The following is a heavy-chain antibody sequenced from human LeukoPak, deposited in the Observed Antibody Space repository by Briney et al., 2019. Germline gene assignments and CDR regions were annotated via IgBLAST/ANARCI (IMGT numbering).Heavy chain of an antibody. Sequence: GGSLRLSCAASGFTFSNYWMHWVRQAPGKGLVWVSRINGDGRSTTYADSVKGRFTISRDNAKNSLYLQMNSLRAEDTAVYYCARLWGYYDSSGYVDYWGQGTLVTVSS. CDR2: INGDGRST. D-gene: IGHD3-22*01. J-gene: IGHJ4*02. CDR1: GFTFSNYW. V-gene: IGHV3-74*01. CDR3: ARLWGYYDSSGYVDY.